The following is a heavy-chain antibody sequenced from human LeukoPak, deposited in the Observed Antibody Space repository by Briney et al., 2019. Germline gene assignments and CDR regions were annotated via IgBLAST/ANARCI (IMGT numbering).Heavy chain of an antibody. CDR2: VSCSGST. Sequence: PSETLSLTCSVSGASITSYYWSWVRQPPGKGLEWIGHVSCSGSTSYNPSLKSRVSISLDTSKNQFSLRLNSVTAADTAVYYCARHGIAGATTYYYGMDVWGQGTTVTVSS. J-gene: IGHJ6*02. D-gene: IGHD1-26*01. CDR3: ARHGIAGATTYYYGMDV. V-gene: IGHV4-59*08. CDR1: GASITSYY.